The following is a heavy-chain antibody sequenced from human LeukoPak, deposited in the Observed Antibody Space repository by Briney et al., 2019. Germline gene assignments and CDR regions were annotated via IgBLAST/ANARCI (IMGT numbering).Heavy chain of an antibody. Sequence: KTSETLSLTCAVSGYSISSGYSWDWIRRSPGKGLEWIGNIYSSGSAYYNPSLKSRVTISVDTSKNQFSLSLNSVTAADTAVYYCARRKTLFWYFDYWGQGTLVTVSS. V-gene: IGHV4-38-2*01. CDR3: ARRKTLFWYFDY. CDR1: GYSISSGYS. J-gene: IGHJ4*02. CDR2: IYSSGSA. D-gene: IGHD3-3*01.